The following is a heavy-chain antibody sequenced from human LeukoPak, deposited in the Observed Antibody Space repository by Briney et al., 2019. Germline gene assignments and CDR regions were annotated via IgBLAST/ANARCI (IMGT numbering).Heavy chain of an antibody. D-gene: IGHD3-22*01. CDR1: GGSISSYY. V-gene: IGHV4-59*01. CDR3: AGGNFYDSRGHPYHFHF. CDR2: IYYSGST. Sequence: KPSETLSLTCTVSGGSISSYYWSWIRQPPGKGLEWIGYIYYSGSTNYNPSLKSRVTISVDTSKNQFSLKLTSVTAADTAVYYCAGGNFYDSRGHPYHFHFWGQGTLVSVSS. J-gene: IGHJ4*02.